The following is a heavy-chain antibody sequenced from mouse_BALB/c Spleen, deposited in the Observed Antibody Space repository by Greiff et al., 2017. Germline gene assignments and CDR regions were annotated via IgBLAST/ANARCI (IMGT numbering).Heavy chain of an antibody. Sequence: DVMLVESGGDLVKPGGSLKLSCAASGFTFSSYGMSWVRQTPDKRLEWVATISSGGSYTYYPDSVKGRFTISRDNAKNTLYLQMSSLKSEDTAMYYCARQATTMTYFDYWGQGTTLTVSS. CDR2: ISSGGSYT. J-gene: IGHJ2*01. D-gene: IGHD2-4*01. V-gene: IGHV5-6*02. CDR3: ARQATTMTYFDY. CDR1: GFTFSSYG.